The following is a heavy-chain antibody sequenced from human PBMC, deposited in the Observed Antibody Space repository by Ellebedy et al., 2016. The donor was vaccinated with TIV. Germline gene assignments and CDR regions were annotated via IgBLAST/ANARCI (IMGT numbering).Heavy chain of an antibody. D-gene: IGHD3-10*01. CDR1: GFTFSNYG. V-gene: IGHV3-33*01. CDR3: ARPMVRGVIIPFEF. Sequence: GGSLRLXCAASGFTFSNYGMHWVRQAPGKGLEWVAFIYFYGSNINYAASVKGRFTISRDNSKNTLYLQMNSLRAEDTAVYYCARPMVRGVIIPFEFWGQGTLVTVSS. CDR2: IYFYGSNI. J-gene: IGHJ4*02.